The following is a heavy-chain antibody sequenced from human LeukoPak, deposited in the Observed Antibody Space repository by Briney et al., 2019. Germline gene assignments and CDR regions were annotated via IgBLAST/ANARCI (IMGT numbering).Heavy chain of an antibody. CDR3: ARNENCSSGTCLNAFDI. Sequence: GASVKVSCKASGGTFSSYAISWVRQAPGQGLEWMGRINPNTGGTIFAQEFQGRVTMTRDTSISTAYMELSRLTSDDTAFYYCARNENCSSGTCLNAFDIWGPGTLVTVSS. V-gene: IGHV1-2*06. J-gene: IGHJ3*02. D-gene: IGHD2-15*01. CDR1: GGTFSSYA. CDR2: INPNTGGT.